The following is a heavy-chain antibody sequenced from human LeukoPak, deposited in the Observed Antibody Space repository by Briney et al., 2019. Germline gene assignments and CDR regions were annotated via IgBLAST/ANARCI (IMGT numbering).Heavy chain of an antibody. J-gene: IGHJ3*02. D-gene: IGHD4-11*01. CDR3: ARERQDSILHSGAFDI. CDR2: IASDGSHT. Sequence: GGSLRLSCAASGFTFSTYFMHWVRQAPGKGLEWVADIASDGSHTFYVESVKGRFTISRDNSKNTLYLQINSLRAEDTAVYFCARERQDSILHSGAFDIWGQGTMVTVSS. V-gene: IGHV3-30-3*01. CDR1: GFTFSTYF.